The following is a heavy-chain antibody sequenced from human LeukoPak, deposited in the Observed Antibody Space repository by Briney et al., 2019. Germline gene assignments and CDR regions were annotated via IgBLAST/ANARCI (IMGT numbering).Heavy chain of an antibody. CDR1: GYTFTSYG. D-gene: IGHD3-22*01. J-gene: IGHJ4*02. CDR3: ARDLGVTMIVVVPDY. Sequence: ASVKVSCKASGYTFTSYGISWVRQAPGQGLEWMGWISAYNGNTDYAQKLQGRVTMTTDTSTSTAYMELRSLRSDDTAVYYCARDLGVTMIVVVPDYWGQGTLVTVSS. CDR2: ISAYNGNT. V-gene: IGHV1-18*01.